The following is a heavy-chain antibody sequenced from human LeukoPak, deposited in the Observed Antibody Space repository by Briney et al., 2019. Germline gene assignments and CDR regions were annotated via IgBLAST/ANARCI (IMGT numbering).Heavy chain of an antibody. Sequence: GGSLRLSCAASGFTFSSYAMSWVRQAPGKGLEWVSVISGSGTNTNFADSVKGRFTISRDKSKNTLYLQMNSLRAEDTAVYYCTKGPSPVLGGGSYFDYWGQGTLVTVSS. CDR3: TKGPSPVLGGGSYFDY. J-gene: IGHJ4*02. D-gene: IGHD3-16*01. CDR2: ISGSGTNT. CDR1: GFTFSSYA. V-gene: IGHV3-23*01.